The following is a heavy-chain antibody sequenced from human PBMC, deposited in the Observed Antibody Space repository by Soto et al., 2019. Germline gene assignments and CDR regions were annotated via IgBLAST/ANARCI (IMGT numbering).Heavy chain of an antibody. CDR3: ARDYYNSPYSMDV. CDR1: GDSMNSGDYY. J-gene: IGHJ6*02. CDR2: IYNGGNS. V-gene: IGHV4-30-4*01. Sequence: QVQLQEAGPGLVKPSQTLSLTCTGSGDSMNSGDYYWNWIRQSPGKGLEWIGHIYNGGNSYQNPSLKGRGTISVDTSKNQFSLRLISVTVADTAVYYCARDYYNSPYSMDVWGQGTTVTGSS.